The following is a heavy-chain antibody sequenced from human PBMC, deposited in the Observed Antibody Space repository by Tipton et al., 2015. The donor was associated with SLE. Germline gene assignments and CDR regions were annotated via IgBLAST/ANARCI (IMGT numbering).Heavy chain of an antibody. J-gene: IGHJ4*02. Sequence: SLRLSCAASGFTFSSYGMHWVRQAPGKGLEWVAVVSYDGSFKYYVDSVKDRFTVSSDNSKNTLYLQMNSLRPEDTAVYYCARGGDYASAGAESHWVQGTLVTVSS. V-gene: IGHV3-30*03. CDR1: GFTFSSYG. D-gene: IGHD4/OR15-4a*01. CDR3: ARGGDYASAGAESH. CDR2: VSYDGSFK.